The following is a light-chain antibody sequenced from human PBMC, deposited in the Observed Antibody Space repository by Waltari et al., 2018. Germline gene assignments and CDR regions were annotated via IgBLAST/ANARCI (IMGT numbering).Light chain of an antibody. CDR3: QQYGSSIMYT. CDR1: QSLTKRY. CDR2: GAS. V-gene: IGKV3-20*01. Sequence: VLTQSPGTLSLSPGERATLSCRASQSLTKRYLAWYQQKPGQAPRLLIYGASSRAAGIPDRFSGSGSGTDFTLTISRLEPEDSAVYYCQQYGSSIMYTFGQGTKVEI. J-gene: IGKJ2*01.